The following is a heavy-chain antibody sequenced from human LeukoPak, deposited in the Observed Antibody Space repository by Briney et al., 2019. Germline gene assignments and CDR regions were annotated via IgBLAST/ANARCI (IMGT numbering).Heavy chain of an antibody. CDR2: ISGSGGST. V-gene: IGHV3-23*01. Sequence: PGGSLRLSCAASGFTFSSYAMSWVRQAPGKGLEWVSAISGSGGSTYYADSVKGRFTISRDNSKNTLYLQMNSLRAEDTAVYYCAKLTYYDVLTGYYSSYYFDSWGQGTLVTVSS. J-gene: IGHJ4*02. CDR1: GFTFSSYA. CDR3: AKLTYYDVLTGYYSSYYFDS. D-gene: IGHD3-9*01.